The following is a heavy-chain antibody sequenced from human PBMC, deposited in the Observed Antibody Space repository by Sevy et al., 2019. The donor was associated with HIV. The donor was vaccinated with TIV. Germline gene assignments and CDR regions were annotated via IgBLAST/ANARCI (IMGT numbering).Heavy chain of an antibody. CDR1: GFTFSSYW. J-gene: IGHJ4*02. V-gene: IGHV3-7*04. CDR2: IKQDGSEK. D-gene: IGHD5-18*01. CDR3: ARGYSNLRGYSYGTYYFDY. Sequence: GGSLRLSCAASGFTFSSYWMSWVRQAPGKGLEWVANIKQDGSEKYYVDSVKGRFTISRDNAKNSLYLQMNSLGAEETAVYCCARGYSNLRGYSYGTYYFDYWGQGTLVTVSS.